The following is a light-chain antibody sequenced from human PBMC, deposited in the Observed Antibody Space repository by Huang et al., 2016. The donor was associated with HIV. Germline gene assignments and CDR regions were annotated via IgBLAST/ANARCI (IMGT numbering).Light chain of an antibody. V-gene: IGKV3-11*01. Sequence: EIVLTQSPATLSLSPGERATLSCRASQSVDRYLAWYQHKPGQAPRRLIHDASNRATGIPARCSGSGSETDFTLTISSLEPEDFAVYYCHQRSNWPQTFGQGTKVEIK. CDR2: DAS. J-gene: IGKJ2*01. CDR1: QSVDRY. CDR3: HQRSNWPQT.